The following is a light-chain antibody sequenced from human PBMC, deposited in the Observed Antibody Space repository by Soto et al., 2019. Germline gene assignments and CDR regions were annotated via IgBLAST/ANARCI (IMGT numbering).Light chain of an antibody. CDR1: QSLLHSDGKTY. CDR3: MQGTQFPRT. J-gene: IGKJ1*01. Sequence: EIVLTQTPLSLSVTPGQPASLSCKSSQSLLHSDGKTYLYWYLQRPGQPPQALMYEASNRFSGVPDRFSGSGSGTDFTLKISRVEVDDVVVYYCMQGTQFPRTFGQGTKAEIK. CDR2: EAS. V-gene: IGKV2D-29*01.